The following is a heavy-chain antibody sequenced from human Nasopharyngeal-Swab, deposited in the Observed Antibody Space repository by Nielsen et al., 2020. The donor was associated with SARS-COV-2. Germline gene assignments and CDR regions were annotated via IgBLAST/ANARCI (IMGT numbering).Heavy chain of an antibody. Sequence: GESLKISCKVSGYKILNYWIGWVRQMPGKGPEWIGIIYHGDSDTRFSPSFEGQVTISVDRSINTAYLQWSSLKDSDSAMYYCARVGWTGNYRGQLDSWGQGTLVTVSS. CDR2: IYHGDSDT. D-gene: IGHD3/OR15-3a*01. V-gene: IGHV5-51*01. CDR1: GYKILNYW. J-gene: IGHJ4*02. CDR3: ARVGWTGNYRGQLDS.